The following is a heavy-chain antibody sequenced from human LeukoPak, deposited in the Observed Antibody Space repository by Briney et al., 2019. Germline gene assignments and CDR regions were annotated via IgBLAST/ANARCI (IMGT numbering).Heavy chain of an antibody. D-gene: IGHD3-9*01. CDR2: ISTNNGNT. V-gene: IGHV1-18*01. Sequence: GASVKVSCKASGYKFTNFGLSWVRQAPGQGLEWMGWISTNNGNTHYAQKFQGRVTLTTDTSTSTAYMELRSLKSDDTAVYYCARVVDSDAFDIWGQGTMVTVSS. CDR1: GYKFTNFG. J-gene: IGHJ3*02. CDR3: ARVVDSDAFDI.